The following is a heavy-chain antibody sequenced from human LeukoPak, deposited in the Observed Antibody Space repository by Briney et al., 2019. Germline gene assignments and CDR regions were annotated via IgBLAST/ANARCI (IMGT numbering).Heavy chain of an antibody. CDR2: IWCDGSNK. V-gene: IGHV3-33*01. J-gene: IGHJ3*02. Sequence: GSLRLSCAASGFTFSSYGMHWVRQAPGKGLEWVAVIWCDGSNKYYADSVKGRFTISRDNSKNTLYLQMNSLRAEDTAVYYCARGADILTGSDAFDIWGQGTMVTVSS. D-gene: IGHD3-9*01. CDR1: GFTFSSYG. CDR3: ARGADILTGSDAFDI.